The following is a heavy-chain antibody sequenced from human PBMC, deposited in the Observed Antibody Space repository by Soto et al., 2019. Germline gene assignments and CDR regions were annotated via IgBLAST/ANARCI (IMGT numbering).Heavy chain of an antibody. CDR1: GGSISSGGYY. CDR2: IYYSGST. CDR3: ASIHRITIFGVDNHYGMDV. Sequence: SETLSLTCTVSGGSISSGGYYWSWIRQHPGKGLEWIGHIYYSGSTYYNPSLKSRVTISVDTSKNQFSLKLSSVTAADTAVYYCASIHRITIFGVDNHYGMDVWGQGTTVTVSS. J-gene: IGHJ6*02. D-gene: IGHD3-3*01. V-gene: IGHV4-31*03.